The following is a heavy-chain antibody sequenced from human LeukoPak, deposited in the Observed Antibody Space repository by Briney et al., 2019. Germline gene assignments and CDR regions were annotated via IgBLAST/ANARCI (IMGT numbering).Heavy chain of an antibody. V-gene: IGHV4-34*01. CDR2: INHSGST. CDR1: GGSFSGYY. Sequence: SETLSLTCAVYGGSFSGYYWSWIRQPPGKGLEWIGEINHSGSTNYNPPLKSRVTISVDTSKNQFSLKLSSVTAADTAVYYCARGIQLWFENAFDIWGQGTMVTVSS. J-gene: IGHJ3*02. CDR3: ARGIQLWFENAFDI. D-gene: IGHD5-18*01.